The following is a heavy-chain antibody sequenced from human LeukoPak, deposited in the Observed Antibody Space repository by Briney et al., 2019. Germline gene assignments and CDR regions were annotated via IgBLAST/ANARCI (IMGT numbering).Heavy chain of an antibody. CDR3: ASTYDSSGHDAFDI. V-gene: IGHV3-48*03. D-gene: IGHD3-22*01. J-gene: IGHJ3*02. CDR2: ISSSGSTI. Sequence: GGSLRLSCAASGFTFSSYEMNWVSQAPGKGLEWVSYISSSGSTIYYADSVKGRFTISRDNAKNSLYLQMNSLRAEDTAVHYCASTYDSSGHDAFDIWGQGTMVTVSS. CDR1: GFTFSSYE.